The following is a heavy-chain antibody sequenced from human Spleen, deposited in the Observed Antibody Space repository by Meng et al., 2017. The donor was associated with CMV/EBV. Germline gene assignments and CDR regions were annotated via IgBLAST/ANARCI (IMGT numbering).Heavy chain of an antibody. Sequence: SGPTLVKPTQTLTLTCTFSGFSLSTSGVGVGWIRQPPGKALEWLALIYWNDDKRYSPSLKSRLTITKDTSKNQVVLTMTDMDPVDTATYYCAHSRTYYYDSSGYHQGWYYYGMDVWGQGTTVTVS. CDR1: GFSLSTSGVG. J-gene: IGHJ6*02. CDR3: AHSRTYYYDSSGYHQGWYYYGMDV. V-gene: IGHV2-5*01. CDR2: IYWNDDK. D-gene: IGHD3-22*01.